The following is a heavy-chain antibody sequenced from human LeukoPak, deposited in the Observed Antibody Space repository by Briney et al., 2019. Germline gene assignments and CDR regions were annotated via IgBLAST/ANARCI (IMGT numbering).Heavy chain of an antibody. Sequence: GGSLRLSCAASGFTFSSFSMNWVRQGPGKGLEWISYISNSASSIQYADSVKGRFTISRDNAENSLYLQMNSLRAEDTAVYYCARGPGALLHWGQGILVTVSS. J-gene: IGHJ4*02. CDR1: GFTFSSFS. V-gene: IGHV3-48*01. CDR2: ISNSASSI. D-gene: IGHD3-10*01. CDR3: ARGPGALLH.